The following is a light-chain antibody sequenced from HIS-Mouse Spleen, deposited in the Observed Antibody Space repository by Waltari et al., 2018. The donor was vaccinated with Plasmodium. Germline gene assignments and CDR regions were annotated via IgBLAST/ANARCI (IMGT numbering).Light chain of an antibody. J-gene: IGLJ2*01. V-gene: IGLV4-69*01. CDR3: QTWGTGMGV. CDR2: LNSDGSH. CDR1: SGHSSYA. Sequence: QLVLTQSPSASASLGASVKLTCTLSSGHSSYAIAWHQQQPEKGPRYLMKLNSDGSHSKGDGSPDRFSGSSSGDDRYLTISSLQSEDEADYYCQTWGTGMGVFGGGTKLTVL.